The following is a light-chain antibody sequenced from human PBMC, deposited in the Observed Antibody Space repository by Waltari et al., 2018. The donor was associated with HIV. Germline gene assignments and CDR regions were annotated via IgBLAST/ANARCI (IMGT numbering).Light chain of an antibody. J-gene: IGLJ1*01. CDR1: SSAVGASTS. Sequence: QSALTHPRSVSGSPGPLLTISCTGTSSAVGASTSVSWYRQNPGKVPKLMIYDVSKRPSGVPDRFSGSRSGNTASLTISGLQAEDEADYFCCSYAGNYSYVFGSGSRVTVL. V-gene: IGLV2-11*01. CDR2: DVS. CDR3: CSYAGNYSYV.